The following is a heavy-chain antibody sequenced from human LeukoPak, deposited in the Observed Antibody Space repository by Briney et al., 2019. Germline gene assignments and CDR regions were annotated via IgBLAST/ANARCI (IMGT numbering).Heavy chain of an antibody. CDR3: ARGDGYNYYYYYHIDV. Sequence: SQTLSLTCTVSGGSISSGSYYWSWIRQPAGKGLEWIGRIYTSGSTNYNPSLKSRVTISVDTSKNQFSLKLSSVTAADTAVYYCARGDGYNYYYYYHIDVWGKGTTVTVSS. CDR2: IYTSGST. J-gene: IGHJ6*03. CDR1: GGSISSGSYY. D-gene: IGHD5-24*01. V-gene: IGHV4-61*02.